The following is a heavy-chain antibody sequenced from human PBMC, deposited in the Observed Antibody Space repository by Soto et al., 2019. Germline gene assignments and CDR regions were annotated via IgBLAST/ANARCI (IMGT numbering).Heavy chain of an antibody. D-gene: IGHD6-13*01. V-gene: IGHV3-48*02. Sequence: SLRHSWTSSQFTFSSYSMNSVLKTPFKLLEWVSYISSSSSTIYYADSVKGRFTISRDNAKNSLYLQMNSLRDEDTAVYYCARDSPYSSSWYDLNWFDTWGQGTLVTVSS. CDR1: QFTFSSYS. CDR3: ARDSPYSSSWYDLNWFDT. J-gene: IGHJ5*02. CDR2: ISSSSSTI.